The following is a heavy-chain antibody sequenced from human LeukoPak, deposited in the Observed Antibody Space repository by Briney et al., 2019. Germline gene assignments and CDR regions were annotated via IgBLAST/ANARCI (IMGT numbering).Heavy chain of an antibody. CDR3: ARGLRLGELSDPNWFDR. CDR2: INHSGST. CDR1: GGSFSGYY. V-gene: IGHV4-34*01. D-gene: IGHD3-16*02. J-gene: IGHJ5*02. Sequence: SETLSLTCAVYGGSFSGYYWSWIRQPPGKGLEWSGEINHSGSTNYNPSLKSRVTISVDTSKNQFSLKLSSVTAADTAVYYCARGLRLGELSDPNWFDRWGQGTLVTVS.